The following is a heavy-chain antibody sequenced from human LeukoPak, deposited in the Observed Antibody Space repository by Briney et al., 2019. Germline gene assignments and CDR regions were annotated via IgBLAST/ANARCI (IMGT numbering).Heavy chain of an antibody. CDR3: ARSYYYDSSGYYYATHRGAFDI. J-gene: IGHJ3*02. D-gene: IGHD3-22*01. CDR1: GFTFSSYS. CDR2: ISSSSSTI. Sequence: GGSLRLSCAASGFTFSSYSMNWVRQAPGKGLEWVSYISSSSSTIYYADSVKGRFTISRDNAKNSLYLQMNSLRAEDTAVYYCARSYYYDSSGYYYATHRGAFDIWGQGTMVTVSS. V-gene: IGHV3-48*04.